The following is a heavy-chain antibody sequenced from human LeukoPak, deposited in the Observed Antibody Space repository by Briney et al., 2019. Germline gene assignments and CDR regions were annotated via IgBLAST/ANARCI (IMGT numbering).Heavy chain of an antibody. D-gene: IGHD6-6*01. J-gene: IGHJ5*02. CDR1: SGSISSGSYY. CDR2: IYYGGST. CDR3: ARQVGYSSSSRWFDP. V-gene: IGHV4-39*01. Sequence: SETLSLTCTVSSGSISSGSYYWAWVRQPPGKGLEWIGSIYYGGSTYYNPSLKSRVTISVDTSKNQFSLKVRSVTAADTSVYYCARQVGYSSSSRWFDPWGQGTLVTASS.